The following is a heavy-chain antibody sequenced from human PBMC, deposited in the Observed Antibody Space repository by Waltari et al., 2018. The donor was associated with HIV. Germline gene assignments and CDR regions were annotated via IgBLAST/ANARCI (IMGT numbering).Heavy chain of an antibody. J-gene: IGHJ5*02. Sequence: EVKLVESGGGLVKPGRSLRLTCTTSGFTFDDYAIHWTRQAPGKGLEWVAGISWSSNGLGYAYSVRGRFTISRDNAKNSLYLQMDSLRAEDTALYYCARDSRGFRGYEGNWFDPWGQGTLVTVSS. CDR2: ISWSSNGL. V-gene: IGHV3-9*01. D-gene: IGHD5-12*01. CDR3: ARDSRGFRGYEGNWFDP. CDR1: GFTFDDYA.